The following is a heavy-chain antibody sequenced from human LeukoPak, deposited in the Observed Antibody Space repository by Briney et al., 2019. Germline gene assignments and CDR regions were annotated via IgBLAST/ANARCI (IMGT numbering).Heavy chain of an antibody. D-gene: IGHD3-22*01. CDR2: INPNSGGT. CDR3: ARDRRGYYDSSGYYHFELVY. J-gene: IGHJ4*02. CDR1: GYTFTGYY. Sequence: ASVKVSCKASGYTFTGYYIHWVRQAPGQGLEWMGWINPNSGGTNYAQKFQGRVTMTRDTSISTAYMELSRLRSDDTAVYYCARDRRGYYDSSGYYHFELVYWGQGTLVTVSS. V-gene: IGHV1-2*02.